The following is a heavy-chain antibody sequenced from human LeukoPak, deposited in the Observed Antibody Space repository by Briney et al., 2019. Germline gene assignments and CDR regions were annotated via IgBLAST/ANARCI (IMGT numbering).Heavy chain of an antibody. CDR2: VSTDGGST. J-gene: IGHJ4*02. CDR3: AKGLAVSGTYFDY. Sequence: GGSLRLSCAASGFTFSNYAMNWVRQAPGKGLEWVSTVSTDGGSTYYTDSVRGRFTISRDNSKSTLYLQINSLRAEDTALYYCAKGLAVSGTYFDYWGQGTLVTVSS. CDR1: GFTFSNYA. D-gene: IGHD1-26*01. V-gene: IGHV3-23*01.